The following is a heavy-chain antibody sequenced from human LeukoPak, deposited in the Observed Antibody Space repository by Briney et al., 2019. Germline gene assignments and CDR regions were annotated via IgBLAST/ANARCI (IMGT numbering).Heavy chain of an antibody. D-gene: IGHD3-10*01. CDR3: ARPSVLWFGENDAFDI. CDR1: GYTFTSYD. Sequence: ASVKVSCKASGYTFTSYDINWVRQATGQGLEGMGWMNPNSGNTGYAQKFQGRVTMTRNTSISTAYMELSSLRSEDTAVYYCARPSVLWFGENDAFDIWGQGTMVTVSS. V-gene: IGHV1-8*01. J-gene: IGHJ3*02. CDR2: MNPNSGNT.